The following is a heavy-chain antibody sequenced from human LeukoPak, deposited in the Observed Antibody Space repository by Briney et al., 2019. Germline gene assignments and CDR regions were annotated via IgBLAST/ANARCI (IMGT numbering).Heavy chain of an antibody. Sequence: PSETLSLTCTVSGGSISTYYWSWIRQPPGKGLEWIGYIYYTGSTNYNPSLKSRVTISVDTSKNQFSLKLSSVTAADAAVYYCARSPRGSGSSTLLGVAFDIWGQGTMVTVSS. D-gene: IGHD3-10*01. CDR1: GGSISTYY. CDR2: IYYTGST. CDR3: ARSPRGSGSSTLLGVAFDI. V-gene: IGHV4-59*08. J-gene: IGHJ3*02.